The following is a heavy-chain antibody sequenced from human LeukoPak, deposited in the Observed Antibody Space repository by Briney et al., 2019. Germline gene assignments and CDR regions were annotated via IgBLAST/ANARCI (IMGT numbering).Heavy chain of an antibody. CDR1: GFTFSSYA. V-gene: IGHV3-23*03. Sequence: GGSLRLSCAASGFTFSSYAMSWVRQAPGKGLEWVSVLYSDGNTKYADSVQGRFTISRDNSKNTLYLEMNSLSPDDAAVYYCARGVEPLAANTLAYWGQGTLVTVSS. CDR2: LYSDGNT. D-gene: IGHD1-14*01. J-gene: IGHJ4*02. CDR3: ARGVEPLAANTLAY.